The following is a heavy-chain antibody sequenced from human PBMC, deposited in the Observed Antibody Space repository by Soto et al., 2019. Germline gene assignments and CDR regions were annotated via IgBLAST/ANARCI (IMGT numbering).Heavy chain of an antibody. Sequence: GGSLRLSCAASGFTFSSYSMNWVRQAPGKGLEWVSAISGSGGSRHDADSVKGRFTISRDNSKNTLYLQMNSLRAEDTAVYYCLKAGSSSYYYAMDVWGQGTTVNVSS. D-gene: IGHD6-13*01. CDR1: GFTFSSYS. CDR2: ISGSGGSR. J-gene: IGHJ6*02. CDR3: LKAGSSSYYYAMDV. V-gene: IGHV3-23*01.